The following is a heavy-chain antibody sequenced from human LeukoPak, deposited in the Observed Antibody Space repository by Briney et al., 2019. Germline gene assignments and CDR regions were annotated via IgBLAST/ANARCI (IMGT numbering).Heavy chain of an antibody. CDR1: GFTFSSYA. Sequence: GGSLRLSCAASGFTFSSYAMSWVRQAPGKGLEWVSGISGSGGSTNYADSVKGRFTISRDNSKNTLYLQMNSLRAEDTAVYYCAKAFYYDSSGSFFDYWGQGTLVTVSS. J-gene: IGHJ4*02. V-gene: IGHV3-23*01. CDR2: ISGSGGST. D-gene: IGHD3-22*01. CDR3: AKAFYYDSSGSFFDY.